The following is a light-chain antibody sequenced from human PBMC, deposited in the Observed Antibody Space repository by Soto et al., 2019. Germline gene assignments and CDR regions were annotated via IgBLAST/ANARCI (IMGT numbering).Light chain of an antibody. CDR1: SSDVGGYNY. V-gene: IGLV2-14*01. CDR2: DVS. CDR3: SSYTSSSNLGV. Sequence: QSALTQPASVSGSPGQSITISCTGTSSDVGGYNYVSWYQQHPGKAPKLMIYDVSNRPAGVSNRFSGSKSGNTASLTISGLQAEDEADYYCSSYTSSSNLGVFGVGTKDTV. J-gene: IGLJ3*02.